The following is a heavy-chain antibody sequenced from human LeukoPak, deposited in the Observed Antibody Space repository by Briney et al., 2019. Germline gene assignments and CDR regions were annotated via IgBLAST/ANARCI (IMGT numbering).Heavy chain of an antibody. Sequence: PGGSLRLSCAASGFTFGSYWMSWVRQAPGKGQEWVANIQQDGSEKYYVDSVKGRFTISRDNAKNSLYLQMNSLRAEDTAVYYCARDQDLWELTTDFDYWGQGTLVTVSS. CDR1: GFTFGSYW. V-gene: IGHV3-7*01. CDR2: IQQDGSEK. J-gene: IGHJ4*02. CDR3: ARDQDLWELTTDFDY. D-gene: IGHD1-26*01.